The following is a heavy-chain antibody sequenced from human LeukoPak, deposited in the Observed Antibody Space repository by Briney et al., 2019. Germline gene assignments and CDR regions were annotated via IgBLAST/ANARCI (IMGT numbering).Heavy chain of an antibody. CDR1: GFTFSSYS. D-gene: IGHD3-10*01. V-gene: IGHV3-21*01. J-gene: IGHJ4*02. Sequence: GGSLRLSCAASGFTFSSYSMNWVRQAPGKGLEWVSSISTSSSYINYADSVKGRFTISRDNAKKSLYLQMNSLRAEDTAVYYCARVYQGVSLFDGIDYWGRGTLVTVSS. CDR2: ISTSSSYI. CDR3: ARVYQGVSLFDGIDY.